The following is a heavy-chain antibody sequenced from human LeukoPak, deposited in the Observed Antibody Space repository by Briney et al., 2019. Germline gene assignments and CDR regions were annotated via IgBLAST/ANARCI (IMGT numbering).Heavy chain of an antibody. V-gene: IGHV4-39*01. J-gene: IGHJ3*02. Sequence: SETLSLTCTVSGGSISSSSYYWGWIRQPPGKGLEWFGSFYYSGNTYYNPSLKSRVTISVDTSKNQFSLKLSSVTAADTAVYYCARLGSSDAFDIWGQGTMVTVSS. CDR2: FYYSGNT. CDR3: ARLGSSDAFDI. D-gene: IGHD1-26*01. CDR1: GGSISSSSYY.